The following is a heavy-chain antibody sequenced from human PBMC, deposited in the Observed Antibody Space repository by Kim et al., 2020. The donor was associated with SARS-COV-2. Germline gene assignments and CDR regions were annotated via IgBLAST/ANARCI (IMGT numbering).Heavy chain of an antibody. Sequence: DSVEGLFTTSRDISKSTLDLQMNGLRAEDTAVYYCARDSGYYCFDYWGQGTLVTVSS. D-gene: IGHD5-12*01. V-gene: IGHV3-23*03. CDR3: ARDSGYYCFDY. J-gene: IGHJ4*02.